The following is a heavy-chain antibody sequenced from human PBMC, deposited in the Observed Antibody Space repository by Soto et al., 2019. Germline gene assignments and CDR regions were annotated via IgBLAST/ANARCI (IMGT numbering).Heavy chain of an antibody. D-gene: IGHD3-3*01. CDR2: INAGNGST. Sequence: ASVKVSCKASGYTFTSYAMHWVRQAPGQRLEWMGWINAGNGSTKYSQKFQGRVTITRDTSASTAYMELSSLRSEDTAVYYCARATYDFWSGYQDFDYWGQGTLVTVSS. J-gene: IGHJ4*02. CDR1: GYTFTSYA. V-gene: IGHV1-3*01. CDR3: ARATYDFWSGYQDFDY.